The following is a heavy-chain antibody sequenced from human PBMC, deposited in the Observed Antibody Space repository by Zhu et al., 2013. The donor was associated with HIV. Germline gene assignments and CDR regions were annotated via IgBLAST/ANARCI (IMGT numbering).Heavy chain of an antibody. CDR2: ISWNSGSI. V-gene: IGHV3-9*01. Sequence: EVQLVESGGGLVQPGRSLRLSCAASGFTFDDYAMHWVRQAPGKGLEWVSGISWNSGSIDYADSVKGRFTISRDNAKNSLYLQMNSLRAEDTALYYCARSLTTVTPYFDYWGQGTLVTVSS. CDR1: GFTFDDYA. D-gene: IGHD4-17*01. CDR3: ARSLTTVTPYFDY. J-gene: IGHJ4*02.